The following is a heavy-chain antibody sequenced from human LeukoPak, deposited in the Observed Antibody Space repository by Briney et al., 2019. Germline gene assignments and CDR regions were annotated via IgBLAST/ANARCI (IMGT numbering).Heavy chain of an antibody. CDR3: ARDLAWGAFDY. D-gene: IGHD7-27*01. CDR1: GFTFSSYW. Sequence: GGSLRLSCAASGFTFSSYWMHWVRQAPGKGLEWVSAISGSGGSTYYADSVKGRFTISRDDSKNTLSLQMNSLTVEDTAVYYCARDLAWGAFDYWGQGTLVTVSS. V-gene: IGHV3-23*01. J-gene: IGHJ4*02. CDR2: ISGSGGST.